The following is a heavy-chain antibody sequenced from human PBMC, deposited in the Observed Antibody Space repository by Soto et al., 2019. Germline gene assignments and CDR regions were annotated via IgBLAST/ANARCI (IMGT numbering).Heavy chain of an antibody. CDR3: ARSVFP. J-gene: IGHJ5*02. Sequence: QVQLQESGPGLVKPSQTLSLTCTVSGGSISTGGYYWNWIRQHPGKGLEWIGYFYYSGSTYYNPSLKSRVTISVNTSKYQFSLKLSSVTAADTAVHYCARSVFPWGQGTLITVSS. V-gene: IGHV4-31*03. CDR1: GGSISTGGYY. CDR2: FYYSGST.